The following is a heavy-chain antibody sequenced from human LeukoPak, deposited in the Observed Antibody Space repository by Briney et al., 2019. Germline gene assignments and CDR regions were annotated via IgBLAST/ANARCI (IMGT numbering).Heavy chain of an antibody. CDR1: GFTFDDSG. V-gene: IGHV3-20*01. D-gene: IGHD3-16*01. CDR3: ARVLRSRGRHTSYYFGF. CDR2: VNWNGGST. Sequence: GGSLRLSCTASGFTFDDSGMSWVRQAPGKGLEWVSSVNWNGGSTNYADSVKGRFTISRDNAKNSLYLQMNSLRAEDTALYHCARVLRSRGRHTSYYFGFWGQGTLVTVSS. J-gene: IGHJ4*02.